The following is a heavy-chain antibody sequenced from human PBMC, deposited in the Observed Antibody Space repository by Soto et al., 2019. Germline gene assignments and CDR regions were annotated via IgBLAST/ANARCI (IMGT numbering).Heavy chain of an antibody. D-gene: IGHD3-9*01. Sequence: GGSLRLSCAASGFTFSSYGMHWVRQAPGKGLEWVAVISYDGSNKYYADSVKGRFTISRDNSKNTLYLQMNSLRAEDTAVYYCAKDWGVTILPNAFDIWGQGTMVTVS. CDR3: AKDWGVTILPNAFDI. CDR2: ISYDGSNK. V-gene: IGHV3-30*18. J-gene: IGHJ3*02. CDR1: GFTFSSYG.